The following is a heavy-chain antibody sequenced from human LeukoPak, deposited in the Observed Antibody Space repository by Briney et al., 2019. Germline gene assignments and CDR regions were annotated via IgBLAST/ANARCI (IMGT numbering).Heavy chain of an antibody. CDR3: ARLHLDSSGYYFDY. D-gene: IGHD3-22*01. CDR1: GGSISSGSYY. J-gene: IGHJ4*02. Sequence: SETLSLTCTVSGGSISSGSYYWSWIRQPAGKGLEWIGRIYTSGSTNYNPSLKSRVTISVDTSKNQFSLKLSSVTAADTAVYYCARLHLDSSGYYFDYWGQGTLVTVSS. CDR2: IYTSGST. V-gene: IGHV4-61*02.